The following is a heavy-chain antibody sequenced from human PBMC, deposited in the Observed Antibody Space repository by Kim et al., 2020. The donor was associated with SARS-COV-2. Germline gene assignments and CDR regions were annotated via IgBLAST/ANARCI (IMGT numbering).Heavy chain of an antibody. CDR2: IYYSGST. Sequence: SETLSLPCTVSGGSISSVGYYWSWIRQHPGKGLEWIGYIYYSGSTYYNPSLKSRVAISVDTSKNKFSLKLSSVTAADTAVYYCASGQGLITMIVVVVGAFDYWGQGTLVTASS. D-gene: IGHD3-22*01. CDR1: GGSISSVGYY. J-gene: IGHJ4*02. CDR3: ASGQGLITMIVVVVGAFDY. V-gene: IGHV4-31*03.